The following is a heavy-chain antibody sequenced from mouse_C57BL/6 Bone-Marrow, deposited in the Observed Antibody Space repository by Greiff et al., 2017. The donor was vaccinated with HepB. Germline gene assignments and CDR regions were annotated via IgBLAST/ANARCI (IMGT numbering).Heavy chain of an antibody. V-gene: IGHV14-2*01. J-gene: IGHJ1*03. Sequence: EVKLVESGAELVKPGASVKLSCTASGFNITDYYMHWVKQRPEQGLEWIGRIVPEDGETKYAPKFQGKATITADTSSNTAYLQLSSLTAEDTAIYYCARSHVYYGSSLDWYFDVWGRGTTVTVSA. CDR3: ARSHVYYGSSLDWYFDV. D-gene: IGHD1-1*01. CDR1: GFNITDYY. CDR2: IVPEDGET.